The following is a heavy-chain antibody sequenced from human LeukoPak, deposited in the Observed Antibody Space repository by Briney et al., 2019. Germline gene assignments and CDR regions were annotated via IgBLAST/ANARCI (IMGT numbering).Heavy chain of an antibody. D-gene: IGHD6-19*01. CDR2: ISAYNGNT. Sequence: GASVKVSCKASGYTFTSHGISWVRQAPGQGLEWMGWISAYNGNTNYAQKLQGRVTMTTDTSTSTAYMELRSLRSDDTAVYYCASYSSGWAPDAFDIWGQGTMVTVSS. J-gene: IGHJ3*02. CDR3: ASYSSGWAPDAFDI. CDR1: GYTFTSHG. V-gene: IGHV1-18*01.